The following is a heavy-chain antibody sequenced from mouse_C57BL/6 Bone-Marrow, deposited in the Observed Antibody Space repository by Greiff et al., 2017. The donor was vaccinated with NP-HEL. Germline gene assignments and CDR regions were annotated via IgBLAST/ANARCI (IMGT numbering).Heavy chain of an antibody. D-gene: IGHD1-2*01. J-gene: IGHJ2*01. Sequence: EVKLMESGGDLVKPGGSLKLSCAASGFTFSSYGMSWVRQTPDKRLEWVATISSGGSYTYYPDSVKGRFTISRDNAKNTLYLQMSSLKSEDTAMYYCARQGDYGSYYFDYWGQGTTLTVSS. CDR2: ISSGGSYT. V-gene: IGHV5-6*01. CDR1: GFTFSSYG. CDR3: ARQGDYGSYYFDY.